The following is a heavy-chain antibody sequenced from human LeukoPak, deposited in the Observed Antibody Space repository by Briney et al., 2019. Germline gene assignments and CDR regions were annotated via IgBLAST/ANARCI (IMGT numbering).Heavy chain of an antibody. D-gene: IGHD3-3*01. CDR1: GFTFSNYA. Sequence: PGGSLRLSCAASGFTFSNYAMSWVRQAPGKGLEWVSAISGSGGTTFYADSVKGRFTISRDNAKNSLYLQMNSLRAEDTAVYYCAKGYYASGFDYWGQGTLVTVSS. V-gene: IGHV3-23*01. J-gene: IGHJ4*02. CDR2: ISGSGGTT. CDR3: AKGYYASGFDY.